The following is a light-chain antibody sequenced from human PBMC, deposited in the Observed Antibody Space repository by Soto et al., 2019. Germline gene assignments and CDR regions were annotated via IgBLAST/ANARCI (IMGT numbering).Light chain of an antibody. CDR3: QQYNNWPPIT. Sequence: EIVLSPSPTTLSLSPGGRTPLSFRVSQSVSSYLAWYQQKPGQAPRLLIYDASNRATGIPARFSGSGSGTDFTLTISSLQSEDFAVYYCQQYNNWPPITFGQGTRLEIK. CDR1: QSVSSY. J-gene: IGKJ5*01. V-gene: IGKV3-11*01. CDR2: DAS.